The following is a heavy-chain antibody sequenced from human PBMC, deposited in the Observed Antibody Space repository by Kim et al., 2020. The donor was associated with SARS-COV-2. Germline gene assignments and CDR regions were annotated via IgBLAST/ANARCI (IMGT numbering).Heavy chain of an antibody. J-gene: IGHJ4*02. CDR1: GFNVSSNY. CDR3: ARGYDSWDH. V-gene: IGHV3-53*04. D-gene: IGHD3-3*01. Sequence: GGSLRLSCAVSGFNVSSNYMRWVRQAPGMGLEWVSLIYSGGVTYSADSVKGRCTISRHNSKNTVYLQMNSLRAEDTAVYYCARGYDSWDHWGQGTLVTVSS. CDR2: IYSGGVT.